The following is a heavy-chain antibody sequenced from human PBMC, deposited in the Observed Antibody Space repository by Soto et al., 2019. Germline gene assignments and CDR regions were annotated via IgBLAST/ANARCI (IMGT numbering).Heavy chain of an antibody. CDR2: ISGSGGST. D-gene: IGHD3-10*01. J-gene: IGHJ4*02. CDR3: AKDLRRFGELFHRPTETLFDY. Sequence: GGSLRLSCAASGFTFSSYAMSWVRQAPGKGLEWVSAISGSGGSTYYADSVKGRFTISRDNSKNTLYLQMNSLRAEDTAVYYCAKDLRRFGELFHRPTETLFDYWGQGTLVTVSS. V-gene: IGHV3-23*01. CDR1: GFTFSSYA.